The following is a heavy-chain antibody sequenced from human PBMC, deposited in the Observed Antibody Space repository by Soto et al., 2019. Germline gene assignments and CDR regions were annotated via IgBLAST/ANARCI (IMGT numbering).Heavy chain of an antibody. D-gene: IGHD1-20*01. CDR2: IWYDGSNK. V-gene: IGHV3-33*01. CDR1: GFTFSSYG. J-gene: IGHJ6*02. CDR3: ARESGLITGTTDYYYGMDV. Sequence: GGSLRLSCAASGFTFSSYGMHWVRQAPGKGLEWVAVIWYDGSNKYYADSVKGRFTISRDNSKNTLYLQMNSLRAEDTAVYYCARESGLITGTTDYYYGMDVWGQGTTVTVSS.